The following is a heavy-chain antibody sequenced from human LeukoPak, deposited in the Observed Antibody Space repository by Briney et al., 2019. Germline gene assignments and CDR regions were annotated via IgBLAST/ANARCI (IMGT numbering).Heavy chain of an antibody. Sequence: PGGPLRLSCEASGLTFSSFAMSWVRQAPGKGREWVSLITGSGNTYYADSVKGRFTISRDNSKNMLYLQMNSLRAEDTALYFCAKGRDSGWYAWFDPWGQGTVVTVSS. J-gene: IGHJ5*02. CDR1: GLTFSSFA. CDR3: AKGRDSGWYAWFDP. CDR2: ITGSGNT. D-gene: IGHD6-19*01. V-gene: IGHV3-23*01.